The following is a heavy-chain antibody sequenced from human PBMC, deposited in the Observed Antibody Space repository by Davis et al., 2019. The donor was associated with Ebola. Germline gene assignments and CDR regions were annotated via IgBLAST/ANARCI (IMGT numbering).Heavy chain of an antibody. CDR3: AKAYNWNFFDY. J-gene: IGHJ4*02. Sequence: GESLKISCAASGFTFSSYGMHWVRQAPGKGLEWVAVISYDGSNKYYADSVKGRFTISRDNSKNTLYLQMNSLRAEDTAVYYCAKAYNWNFFDYWGQGTLVTVSS. D-gene: IGHD1-20*01. V-gene: IGHV3-30*18. CDR2: ISYDGSNK. CDR1: GFTFSSYG.